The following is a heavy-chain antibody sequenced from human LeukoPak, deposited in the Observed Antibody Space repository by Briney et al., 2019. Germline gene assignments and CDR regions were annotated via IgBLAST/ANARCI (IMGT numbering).Heavy chain of an antibody. CDR1: GGSISSSSYY. Sequence: SETLSLTCTVSGGSISSSSYYWGWIRQPPGKGLEWIGSIYYSGSTYYNPSLKSRVTISVDTSKNQLSLKLSSVTAADTAVYYCARHGYCSSTTCYSYFDYWGQGTLVTVSS. CDR3: ARHGYCSSTTCYSYFDY. D-gene: IGHD2-2*03. J-gene: IGHJ4*02. V-gene: IGHV4-39*01. CDR2: IYYSGST.